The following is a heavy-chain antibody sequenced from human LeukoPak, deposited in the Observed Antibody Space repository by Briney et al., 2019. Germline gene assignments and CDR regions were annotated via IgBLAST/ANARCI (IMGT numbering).Heavy chain of an antibody. J-gene: IGHJ4*02. CDR1: GFTFSNYW. CDR3: AREILAPGKTHDY. V-gene: IGHV3-74*01. Sequence: GGSLRLSCAASGFTFSNYWMHWVRQVPGKGLVWVSRINDDGSATFYADSVKGRFTISRDNAKNTLFLQINSLRAEDTAVYYCAREILAPGKTHDYRGQGTLVTVSS. CDR2: INDDGSAT.